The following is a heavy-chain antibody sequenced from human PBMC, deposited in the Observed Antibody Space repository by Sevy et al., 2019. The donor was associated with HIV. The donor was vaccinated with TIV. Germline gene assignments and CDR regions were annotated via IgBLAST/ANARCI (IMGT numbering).Heavy chain of an antibody. D-gene: IGHD3-22*01. V-gene: IGHV3-23*01. CDR1: GFTFSTYA. CDR2: ISASGDTT. CDR3: TNHYDTGGRLDYFDY. J-gene: IGHJ4*02. Sequence: GGSLRLSCAASGFTFSTYAMSWVRQAPGKGLEWVLAISASGDTTYYADSVKGRFTISRDKSESTLYLQMNSLRAEDTAIYYCTNHYDTGGRLDYFDYWGQGTLVTVSS.